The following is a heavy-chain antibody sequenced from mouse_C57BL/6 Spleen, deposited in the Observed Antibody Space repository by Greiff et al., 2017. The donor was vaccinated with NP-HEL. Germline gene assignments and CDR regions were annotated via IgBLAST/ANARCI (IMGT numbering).Heavy chain of an antibody. V-gene: IGHV2-6-1*01. CDR1: GFSLTSYG. D-gene: IGHD1-1*01. Sequence: QVHVKQSGPGLVAPSQSLSITCTVSGFSLTSYGVHWVRQPPGKGLEWLVVIWSDGSTTYNSALKSRLSISKDNSKSQVFLKMNSLQTDDTAMYYCARHNYGHWYFDVWGTGTTVTVSS. CDR2: IWSDGST. J-gene: IGHJ1*03. CDR3: ARHNYGHWYFDV.